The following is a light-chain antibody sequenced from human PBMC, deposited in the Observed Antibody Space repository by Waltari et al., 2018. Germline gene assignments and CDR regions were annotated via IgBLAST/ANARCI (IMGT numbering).Light chain of an antibody. CDR3: QHYVRLPAT. J-gene: IGKJ1*01. V-gene: IGKV3-20*01. CDR2: GAS. CDR1: QSVGRT. Sequence: DIMLKQSQGKLSLSPGERAPLSCRASQSVGRTLAWYQQKPGQAPRLLIYGASNRATGIPDRFSGSGAGTDFSLTISGLEPEDFAVYYCQHYVRLPATFGQGTKVEIK.